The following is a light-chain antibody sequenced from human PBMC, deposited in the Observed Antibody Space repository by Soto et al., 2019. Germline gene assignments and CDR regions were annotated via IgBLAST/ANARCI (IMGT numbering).Light chain of an antibody. CDR2: EVN. CDR1: SSDVGTYNY. J-gene: IGLJ1*01. CDR3: SSYAGNNNLYV. V-gene: IGLV2-8*01. Sequence: LTQPPSSSVSPGQSVTISFTGTSSDVGTYNYVSWYQQHPGKAPKLMIYEVNKRPAGVPDRFSGSKSGIMASLTVSGLQAEDEADYYCSSYAGNNNLYVFGTGTKVTVL.